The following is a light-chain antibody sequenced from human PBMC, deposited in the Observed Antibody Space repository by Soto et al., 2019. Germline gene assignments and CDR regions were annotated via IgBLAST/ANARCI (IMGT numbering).Light chain of an antibody. CDR2: AAS. V-gene: IGKV1-27*01. J-gene: IGKJ3*01. Sequence: DIQLTQSPSSLSASVGDRATISCRASQGISNFLAWYQQKPGKPPKVLIYAASTLQSGVPSRFSGSGAGADFSLTITSVQPEDVATYYWQKHNGVPPITFGPGTKV. CDR1: QGISNF. CDR3: QKHNGVPPIT.